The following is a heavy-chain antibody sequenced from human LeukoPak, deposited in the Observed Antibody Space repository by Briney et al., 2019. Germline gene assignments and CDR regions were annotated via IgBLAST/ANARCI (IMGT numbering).Heavy chain of an antibody. CDR3: AGSNDP. CDR2: ISYDGSNK. J-gene: IGHJ5*02. V-gene: IGHV3-30*04. Sequence: GGSLRLSCAASGFTFSSYAMHWVRQAPGKGPEWVAVISYDGSNKYYADSVKGRFTISRDNSKNTLYLQMNSLRAEDTAVYYCAGSNDPWGQGTLVTVSS. D-gene: IGHD3-10*01. CDR1: GFTFSSYA.